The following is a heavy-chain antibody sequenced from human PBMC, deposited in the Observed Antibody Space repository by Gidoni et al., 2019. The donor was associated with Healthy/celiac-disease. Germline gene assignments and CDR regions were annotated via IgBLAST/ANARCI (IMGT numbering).Heavy chain of an antibody. V-gene: IGHV3-48*03. J-gene: IGHJ5*02. CDR3: ASFVYCSGGSCYETNWFDP. CDR1: GFTFSSYE. D-gene: IGHD2-15*01. Sequence: EVQLVESGGGLVQPGGSLRLSCAASGFTFSSYEMNWVRQAPGKGLEWVSYISSGGSTIYYADSVKGRFTISRDNAKNSLYLQMNSLRAEDTAVYYCASFVYCSGGSCYETNWFDPWGQGTLVTVSS. CDR2: ISSGGSTI.